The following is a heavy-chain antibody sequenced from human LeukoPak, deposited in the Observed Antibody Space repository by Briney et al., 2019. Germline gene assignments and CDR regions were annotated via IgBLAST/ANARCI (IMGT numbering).Heavy chain of an antibody. D-gene: IGHD6-13*01. J-gene: IGHJ4*02. V-gene: IGHV1-69*04. CDR3: ASGSAGTHY. CDR1: GGTFSSYA. CDR2: IIPILGIA. Sequence: SVKVSCKSSGGTFSSYAISWVRQAPGQGLEWMGRIIPILGIANYAQKFQGRVTITADKSTSTAYMELSSLRSEDTAVYYCASGSAGTHYWGQGTLVTVSS.